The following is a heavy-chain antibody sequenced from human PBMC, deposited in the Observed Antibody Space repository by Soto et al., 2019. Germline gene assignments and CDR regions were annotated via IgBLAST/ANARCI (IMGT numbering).Heavy chain of an antibody. J-gene: IGHJ2*01. CDR3: ARDSDSEAYGEYEGVIESRWYFDL. D-gene: IGHD4-17*01. CDR1: GFTFSSYG. Sequence: PGGSLRLSCAASGFTFSSYGMHWVRQAPGKGLEWVAVIWYDGSNKYYADSVKGRFTISRDNSKDTLYLQMNSLRAEDTAVYYCARDSDSEAYGEYEGVIESRWYFDLWGRGTLVTVSS. CDR2: IWYDGSNK. V-gene: IGHV3-33*01.